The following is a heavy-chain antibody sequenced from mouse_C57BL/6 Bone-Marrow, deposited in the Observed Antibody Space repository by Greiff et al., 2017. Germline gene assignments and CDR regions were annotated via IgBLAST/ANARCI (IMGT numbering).Heavy chain of an antibody. Sequence: VQLQQSGPGLVKPSQSLSLTCSVTGYSITSGYYWNWIRQFPGNKLEWMGYISYDGSNNYNPSLKNRISITRDTSKNQFFLKLNSVTTEDTATYYCARGGWLPRFAYWGQGTLVTVSA. D-gene: IGHD2-3*01. CDR2: ISYDGSN. CDR3: ARGGWLPRFAY. V-gene: IGHV3-6*01. CDR1: GYSITSGYY. J-gene: IGHJ3*01.